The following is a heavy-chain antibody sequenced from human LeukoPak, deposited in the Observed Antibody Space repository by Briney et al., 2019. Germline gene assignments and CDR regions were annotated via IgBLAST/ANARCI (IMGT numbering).Heavy chain of an antibody. CDR3: AKVAPLDYYDSSGYYYSFDY. CDR1: GFTFSDYY. D-gene: IGHD3-22*01. V-gene: IGHV3-23*01. Sequence: GGSLRLSCAASGFTFSDYYMSWIRQAPGKGLEWVSAISGSGGSTYYADSVKGRFTISRDNSKNTLYLQMNSLRAEDTAVYYCAKVAPLDYYDSSGYYYSFDYWGQGTLVTVSS. CDR2: ISGSGGST. J-gene: IGHJ4*02.